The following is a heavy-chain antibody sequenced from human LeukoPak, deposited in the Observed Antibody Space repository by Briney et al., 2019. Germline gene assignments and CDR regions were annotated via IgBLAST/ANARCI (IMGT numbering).Heavy chain of an antibody. Sequence: PGGSLRLSCAASGFTFSTYSMNWVRQAPGKGLEWVSSISSSSGYIHYADSVKGLFTISRDNAKNSLYLKMNSLTATDTAVYYCARGKAGYSYFDYWGQGTLVTVSS. CDR1: GFTFSTYS. V-gene: IGHV3-21*01. CDR2: ISSSSGYI. D-gene: IGHD5-18*01. J-gene: IGHJ4*02. CDR3: ARGKAGYSYFDY.